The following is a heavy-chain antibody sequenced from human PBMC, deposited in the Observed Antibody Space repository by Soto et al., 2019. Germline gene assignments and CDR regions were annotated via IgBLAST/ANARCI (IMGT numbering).Heavy chain of an antibody. D-gene: IGHD4-4*01. CDR2: IYQSGST. CDR1: GVSINAGGYS. CDR3: ARGDYNDYFDF. V-gene: IGHV4-30-2*06. J-gene: IGHJ4*02. Sequence: SETLSLTCAVSGVSINAGGYSWNWIRQSPGKALEWMGHIYQSGSTYYKPSLKGRITISVDMSKNDFFLEVTSVTPADTAVYFCARGDYNDYFDFWGQGALVTVSS.